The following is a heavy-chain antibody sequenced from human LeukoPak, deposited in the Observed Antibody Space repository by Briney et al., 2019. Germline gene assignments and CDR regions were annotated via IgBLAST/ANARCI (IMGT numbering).Heavy chain of an antibody. Sequence: GASVKVSCKASGYTFTSYGISWVRQAPGQGLEWMGWISAYNGNTNYAQKFQGRVTMTRDMSTSTVYMELSSLRSEDTAVYYCARAVTVVTLDYWGQGTLVTVSS. V-gene: IGHV1-18*01. J-gene: IGHJ4*02. CDR2: ISAYNGNT. CDR3: ARAVTVVTLDY. CDR1: GYTFTSYG. D-gene: IGHD4-23*01.